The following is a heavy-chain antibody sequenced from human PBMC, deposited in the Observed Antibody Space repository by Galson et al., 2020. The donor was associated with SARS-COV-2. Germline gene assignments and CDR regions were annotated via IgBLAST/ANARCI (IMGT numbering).Heavy chain of an antibody. D-gene: IGHD3-3*01. CDR2: INHSGST. V-gene: IGHV4-34*01. J-gene: IGHJ6*03. CDR3: ARGGDEYDFWSGYYRYYYMDV. CDR1: GGSFSGYY. Sequence: SQTLSLTCAVYGGSFSGYYWSWIRQPPGKGLEWIGEINHSGSTNYNPSLKSRVTISVDTSKNQFSLKLSSVTAADTAVYYCARGGDEYDFWSGYYRYYYMDVWGKGTTVTVSS.